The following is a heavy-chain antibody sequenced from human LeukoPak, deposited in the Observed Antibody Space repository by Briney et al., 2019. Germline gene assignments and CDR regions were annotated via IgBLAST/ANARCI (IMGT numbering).Heavy chain of an antibody. Sequence: GGSLSLSCAASGFXFSVAWIHWVRQAPGKGLVWVSVIKTEGSGTAYADSVKGRFTISRDNAKNTVYLQMNSLRDEDTAVYYCAKDYFGSLEYWGQGSLVTVSA. CDR3: AKDYFGSLEY. J-gene: IGHJ4*02. D-gene: IGHD2/OR15-2a*01. CDR2: IKTEGSGT. V-gene: IGHV3-74*03. CDR1: GFXFSVAW.